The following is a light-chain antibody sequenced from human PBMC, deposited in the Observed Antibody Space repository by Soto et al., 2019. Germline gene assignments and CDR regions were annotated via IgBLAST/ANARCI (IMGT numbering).Light chain of an antibody. CDR1: QSISSY. J-gene: IGKJ1*01. CDR2: AAS. Sequence: IQVTQSPSSLSASVGDIVTITCRASQSISSYLNWYQQKPGKAPKLLIYAASSLQSGVPSRFSGSGSGTDFTPTISSLQPEDFATYYCQQSYSTPLTFGKGTKVDIK. V-gene: IGKV1-39*01. CDR3: QQSYSTPLT.